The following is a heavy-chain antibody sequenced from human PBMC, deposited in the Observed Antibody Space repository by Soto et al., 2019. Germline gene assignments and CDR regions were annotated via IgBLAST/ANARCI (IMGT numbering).Heavy chain of an antibody. D-gene: IGHD3-10*01. CDR2: TRNKANSYTT. Sequence: GGSLRLSCAASGFTFSDHYMDWVRQAPGQGLEWVGRTRNKANSYTTEYAASVKGRFTISRDDSKNSLYLQMNSLKTEDTAAYYCARGDITLGRGVIAEAFDIWGQGTMVTVSS. CDR3: ARGDITLGRGVIAEAFDI. CDR1: GFTFSDHY. J-gene: IGHJ3*02. V-gene: IGHV3-72*01.